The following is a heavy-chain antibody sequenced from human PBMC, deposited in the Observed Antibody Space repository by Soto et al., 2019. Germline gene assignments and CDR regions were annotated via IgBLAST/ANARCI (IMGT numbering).Heavy chain of an antibody. J-gene: IGHJ6*02. CDR3: AREIRGKDDYGGNLAYYYGMDV. Sequence: ASVKVSCKASGYTFTGYYVNWVRQAPGQGLEWMGWINPNSGGTNYAQKFQGRVTMTRDTSISTAYMELSRLRSDDTAVYYCAREIRGKDDYGGNLAYYYGMDVWGQGTTVTVSS. CDR2: INPNSGGT. D-gene: IGHD4-17*01. CDR1: GYTFTGYY. V-gene: IGHV1-2*02.